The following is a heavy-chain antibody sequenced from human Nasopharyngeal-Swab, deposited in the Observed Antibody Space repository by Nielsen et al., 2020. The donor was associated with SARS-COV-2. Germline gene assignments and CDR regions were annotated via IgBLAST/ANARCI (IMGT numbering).Heavy chain of an antibody. CDR3: ATAPPIAEGYWFDP. J-gene: IGHJ5*02. D-gene: IGHD6-13*01. Sequence: ASVKVSCKVSGYTLTELSMHWVRQAPGKGLEWMGGFDPEDGETIYAQKFQGRVTMTEDRSTDTAYMELSRLRSEDTAVYYCATAPPIAEGYWFDPWGQGTLVTVSS. V-gene: IGHV1-24*01. CDR1: GYTLTELS. CDR2: FDPEDGET.